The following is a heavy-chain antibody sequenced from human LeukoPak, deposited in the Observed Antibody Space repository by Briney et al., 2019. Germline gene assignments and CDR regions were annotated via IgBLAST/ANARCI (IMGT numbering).Heavy chain of an antibody. Sequence: ASVKVSCKASGYTFTGYYMHWVRQAPGQGLEWMGVSNPSGGSTTNAQKFQGRVTMTRDTSTSTVYMELSSLRSEDTAMYYCATYCSSANCYIWGYYFDYWGQGTLVAVSS. J-gene: IGHJ4*02. CDR3: ATYCSSANCYIWGYYFDY. CDR1: GYTFTGYY. D-gene: IGHD2-2*01. CDR2: SNPSGGST. V-gene: IGHV1-46*01.